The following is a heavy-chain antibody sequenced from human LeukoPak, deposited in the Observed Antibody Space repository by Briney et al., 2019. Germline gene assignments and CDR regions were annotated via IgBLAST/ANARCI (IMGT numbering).Heavy chain of an antibody. V-gene: IGHV4-4*07. CDR3: ARDSRSSNYPYYYYYYMDV. J-gene: IGHJ6*03. D-gene: IGHD4-11*01. CDR1: GGSFSSYY. Sequence: SETLSLTCAVYGGSFSSYYWSWIRQPAGKGLEWIGRIYTSGSTNYNPSLKSRVTMSVDTSKNQFSLKLSSVTAADTAVYYCARDSRSSNYPYYYYYYMDVWGKGTTVTVSS. CDR2: IYTSGST.